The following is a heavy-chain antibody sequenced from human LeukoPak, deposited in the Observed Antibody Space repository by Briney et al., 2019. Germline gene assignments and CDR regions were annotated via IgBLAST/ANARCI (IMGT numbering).Heavy chain of an antibody. CDR3: GRNNGMDV. CDR1: GFALSSHW. J-gene: IGHJ6*02. Sequence: PGGPLRLSCAASGFALSSHWMTWVRQVPGRGPEWVANVNRDGSETYYLDSVKGRFTISKDNAKNSLYLQMNSLRAEDTALYHCGRNNGMDVWGQGTTVIVSS. V-gene: IGHV3-7*03. CDR2: VNRDGSET.